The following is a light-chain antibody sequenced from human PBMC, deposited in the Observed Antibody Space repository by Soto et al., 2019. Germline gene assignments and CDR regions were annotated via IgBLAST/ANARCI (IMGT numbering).Light chain of an antibody. Sequence: ETGLTQSPGTVSLSPGERATLSCRTSQSVNSNYLAWYQQKPVQAPRLLIYGVFNRATGIPDRFSGSGSGTDFTLTISGLEPEDSALYYCQHYDGSPRTCGQGTKLEIK. CDR2: GVF. CDR3: QHYDGSPRT. V-gene: IGKV3-20*01. J-gene: IGKJ2*01. CDR1: QSVNSNY.